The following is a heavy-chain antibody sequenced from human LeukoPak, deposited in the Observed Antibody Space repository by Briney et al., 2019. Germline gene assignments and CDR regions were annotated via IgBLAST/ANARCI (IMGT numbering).Heavy chain of an antibody. CDR1: GFTFSSYS. V-gene: IGHV3-21*01. CDR3: ARDHSSGWYSGYFDY. D-gene: IGHD6-19*01. J-gene: IGHJ4*02. Sequence: GGSLRLSCAAPGFTFSSYSMNWVRQAPGKGLEWVSSISSSSSYIYYADSVKGRFTISRDNAKNSLYLQMNSLRAEDTAVHYCARDHSSGWYSGYFDYWGQGTLVTVPS. CDR2: ISSSSSYI.